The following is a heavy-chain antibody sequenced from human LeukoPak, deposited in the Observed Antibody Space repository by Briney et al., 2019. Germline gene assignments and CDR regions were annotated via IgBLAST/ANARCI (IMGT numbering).Heavy chain of an antibody. J-gene: IGHJ4*02. Sequence: PGGSLRLSCAASGFTFNTYGIHWVPHPPGKELEWVAGISGDDSNKDYADPVKGRFTISRDNSKNALYLQMNSLTTEDTAVYYCAKAAYCTSTSCHLSGHAQRPLESWGQGTLVTVSS. V-gene: IGHV3-30*18. D-gene: IGHD2-2*01. CDR1: GFTFNTYG. CDR3: AKAAYCTSTSCHLSGHAQRPLES. CDR2: ISGDDSNK.